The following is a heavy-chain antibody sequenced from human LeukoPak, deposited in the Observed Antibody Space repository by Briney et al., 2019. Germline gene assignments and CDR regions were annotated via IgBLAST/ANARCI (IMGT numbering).Heavy chain of an antibody. Sequence: GSLRLSCAASGFTVSSNYMSWVRQAPGKGLEWIGSIYYSGSTYYNPSLKSRVTISVDTSKNQFSLKLSSVTAADTAVYYCARAARGYSYVMGDYFDYWGQGTLVTVSS. D-gene: IGHD5-18*01. CDR3: ARAARGYSYVMGDYFDY. V-gene: IGHV4-38-2*01. CDR2: IYYSGST. J-gene: IGHJ4*02. CDR1: GFTVSSNY.